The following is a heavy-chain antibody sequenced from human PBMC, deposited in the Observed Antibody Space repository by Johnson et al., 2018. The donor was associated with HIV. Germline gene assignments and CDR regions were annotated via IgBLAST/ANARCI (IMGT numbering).Heavy chain of an antibody. CDR1: GFTFSNYG. V-gene: IGHV3-33*03. CDR3: AKVAVATAAGGVGLNI. Sequence: QVQLVESGGGLVQPGRSLRLSCAASGFTFSNYGMHWVRQAPGKGLEWVAVIWFDGNNKHYSDSVTGRFTISRDNAKNSLYLQMNSLRADDTAVYYCAKVAVATAAGGVGLNIWGPGTMVTVSS. CDR2: IWFDGNNK. J-gene: IGHJ3*02. D-gene: IGHD6-13*01.